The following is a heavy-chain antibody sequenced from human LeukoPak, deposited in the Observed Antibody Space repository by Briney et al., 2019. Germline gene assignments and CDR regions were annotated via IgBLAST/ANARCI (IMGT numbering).Heavy chain of an antibody. Sequence: KPSETLSLTCTVSGGSISSGSYYWSWIRQPAGKGLEWIGRIYTSGSTNYNPSLKSRVTISVDTSKNQFSLKLSSVTAADTAVYYCARDLVVPTATTNWFDPWGQGTLVTVSS. D-gene: IGHD2-2*01. CDR3: ARDLVVPTATTNWFDP. V-gene: IGHV4-61*02. CDR2: IYTSGST. CDR1: GGSISSGSYY. J-gene: IGHJ5*02.